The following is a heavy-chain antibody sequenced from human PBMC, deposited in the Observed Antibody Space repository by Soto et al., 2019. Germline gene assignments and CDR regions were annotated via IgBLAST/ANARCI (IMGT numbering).Heavy chain of an antibody. CDR1: GGTFSSYR. CDR3: ARDSGAKLSSN. J-gene: IGHJ4*02. D-gene: IGHD6-13*01. V-gene: IGHV1-69*01. CDR2: IVPIYRTA. Sequence: QVQLVQSGAEMRRPGSSVKVSCKASGGTFSSYRINWVRQAPGQGLEWVGGIVPIYRTADYAQKFQGRVTITAYESERTAYMELRGLQSQVTAVYYCARDSGAKLSSNWGQGTLVTVSS.